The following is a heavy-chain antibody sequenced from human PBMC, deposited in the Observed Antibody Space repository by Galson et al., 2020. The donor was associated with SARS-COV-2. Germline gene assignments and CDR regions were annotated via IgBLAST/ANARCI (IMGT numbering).Heavy chain of an antibody. CDR1: GGSISSTSYY. J-gene: IGHJ5*02. D-gene: IGHD3-10*01. V-gene: IGHV4-39*01. CDR2: IYYRGST. Sequence: SQTLSLTCSVSGGSISSTSYYWGWIRQPPGKGLEFIVSIYYRGSTYYNPSLKSRVTMSVDTSKNQFSLKLTSATAADRAVYYCARFGRDFGEPKTDLWGQGILVTVSS. CDR3: ARFGRDFGEPKTDL.